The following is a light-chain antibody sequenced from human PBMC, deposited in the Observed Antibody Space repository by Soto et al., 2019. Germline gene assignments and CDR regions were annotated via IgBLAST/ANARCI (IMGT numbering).Light chain of an antibody. Sequence: QSALTQPDSVSVSPGQSITISCTGTSSDVGGYNYVSWYQQHPGKAPKLMIYEVSNRPSGVSNRFSGSKSGNTASLTISGLQAGDEADYYCSSYTSSSTRVFGTGTKVTVL. J-gene: IGLJ1*01. V-gene: IGLV2-14*01. CDR2: EVS. CDR3: SSYTSSSTRV. CDR1: SSDVGGYNY.